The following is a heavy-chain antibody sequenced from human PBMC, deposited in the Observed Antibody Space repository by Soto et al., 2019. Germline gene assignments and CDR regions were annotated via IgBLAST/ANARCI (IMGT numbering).Heavy chain of an antibody. Sequence: DVQLLESGGGFVQPGGSLRLSCAASGFTFSNYAMTWVRQAPGTGPEWVSTIGDSASSTYYADSVKGRFIISRDNSXSMLTHQIDRLRAEDTGVYFCAKDRGRVALEDFQYWGLGTLVTVAS. CDR2: IGDSASST. CDR3: AKDRGRVALEDFQY. J-gene: IGHJ1*01. CDR1: GFTFSNYA. V-gene: IGHV3-23*01.